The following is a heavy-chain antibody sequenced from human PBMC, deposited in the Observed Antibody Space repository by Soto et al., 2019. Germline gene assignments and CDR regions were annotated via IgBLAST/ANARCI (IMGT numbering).Heavy chain of an antibody. CDR2: VSGGSGNT. CDR3: ARDGVAAGNINFDY. V-gene: IGHV1-3*01. J-gene: IGHJ4*01. CDR1: GYMFTKSA. D-gene: IGHD6-19*01. Sequence: ASVKVSCKACGYMFTKSAMHWVRQAPGQRLEWMGWVSGGSGNTKYSPKLQDRVTITRDTSASTAYMELSSLRSEDTALYYCARDGVAAGNINFDYWGQGTLVTVSS.